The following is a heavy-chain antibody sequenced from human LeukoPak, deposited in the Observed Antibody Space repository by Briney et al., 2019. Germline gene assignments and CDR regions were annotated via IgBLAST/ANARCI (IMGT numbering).Heavy chain of an antibody. D-gene: IGHD3-10*01. Sequence: SETLSLTCAVSGGSISSGGYSWSWIRQPPGKGLEWIGYIYHSGSTYYNPSLKSRVTISVDRSKNQSSLKLSSVTAADTAVYYCARARSGYYYGSGSYFNWFAPWGQGTLVTVSS. CDR1: GGSISSGGYS. V-gene: IGHV4-30-2*01. CDR2: IYHSGST. CDR3: ARARSGYYYGSGSYFNWFAP. J-gene: IGHJ5*02.